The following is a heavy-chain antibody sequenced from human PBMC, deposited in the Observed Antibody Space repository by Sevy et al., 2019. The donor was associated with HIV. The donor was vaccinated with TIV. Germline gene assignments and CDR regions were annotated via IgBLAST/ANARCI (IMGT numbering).Heavy chain of an antibody. CDR2: ISSSGGST. CDR3: ATLRGGLYGSGYFQN. D-gene: IGHD3-10*01. J-gene: IGHJ1*01. V-gene: IGHV3-23*01. Sequence: GGSLRLSCAASGFTFSAYAMSWVRQAPGKGLEWVSCISSSGGSTYYAGSVKGRFSISRDTSKNTLYLQMNSLRAEDTAVYYCATLRGGLYGSGYFQNWGQGTQVTVSS. CDR1: GFTFSAYA.